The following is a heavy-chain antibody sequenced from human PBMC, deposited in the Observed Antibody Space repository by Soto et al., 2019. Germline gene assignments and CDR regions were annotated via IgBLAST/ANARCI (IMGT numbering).Heavy chain of an antibody. V-gene: IGHV1-46*01. CDR2: INPSGGST. D-gene: IGHD4-4*01. CDR3: ARGESTTVTTSAFDI. Sequence: GASVKVSCKASGYTFTSHYMHWVRQAPGQGLEWMGIINPSGGSTSYAQKFQGRVTMTRDTSTSTVYMELSSLRSEDTAVYYCARGESTTVTTSAFDIWGQGTMVTASS. CDR1: GYTFTSHY. J-gene: IGHJ3*02.